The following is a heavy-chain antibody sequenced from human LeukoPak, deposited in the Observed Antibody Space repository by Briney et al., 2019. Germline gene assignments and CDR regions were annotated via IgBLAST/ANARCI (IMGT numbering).Heavy chain of an antibody. V-gene: IGHV3-7*01. J-gene: IGHJ4*02. CDR2: IKQDGSEK. CDR3: ARDLAYYDFWSGSPY. CDR1: GFTFSSYW. D-gene: IGHD3-3*01. Sequence: PGGSLRLSCAASGFTFSSYWMSWVRQAPGKGLEWVANIKQDGSEKYYVDSVKGRFTISRDNAKNSLYLQMNSLRAEDTAVYYCARDLAYYDFWSGSPYWGQGTLVTVSS.